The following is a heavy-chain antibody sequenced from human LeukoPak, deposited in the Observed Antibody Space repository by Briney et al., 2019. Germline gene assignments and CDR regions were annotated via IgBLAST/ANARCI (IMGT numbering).Heavy chain of an antibody. CDR3: ARNYDSSGYYLLFDY. D-gene: IGHD3-22*01. CDR1: GDSISSYY. J-gene: IGHJ4*02. CDR2: IYYSGST. Sequence: SETLSLTCTVSGDSISSYYWSWIRQPPGKGLEWIGSIYYSGSTYYNPSLKSRVTISVDTSKNQFSLKLSSVTAADTAVYYCARNYDSSGYYLLFDYWGQGTLVTVSS. V-gene: IGHV4-39*01.